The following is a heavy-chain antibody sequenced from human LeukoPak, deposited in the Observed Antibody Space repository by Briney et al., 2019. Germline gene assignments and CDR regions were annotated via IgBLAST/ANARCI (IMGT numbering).Heavy chain of an antibody. Sequence: SETLSLTCTVSGGSISSSSYYWGWIHQPPGKGLEWIGSIYYSGSTYYNPSLKSRVTISVDTSKNQFSLKLSSVTAADTAVYYCARHVGIRGYSYGNNWFDPWGQGTLVTVSS. J-gene: IGHJ5*02. D-gene: IGHD5-18*01. CDR3: ARHVGIRGYSYGNNWFDP. V-gene: IGHV4-39*01. CDR2: IYYSGST. CDR1: GGSISSSSYY.